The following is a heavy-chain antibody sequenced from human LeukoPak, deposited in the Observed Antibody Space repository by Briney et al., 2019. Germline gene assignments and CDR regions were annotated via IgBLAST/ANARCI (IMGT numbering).Heavy chain of an antibody. Sequence: GASVKVSCKASGYTFTSYYMHWVRQAPGQGLEWMGIINPSGGSTSYAQKFQGRVTMTRDTSTSTVYMELSSLRSEDTAVYYCARRIAAVAAPYYLDYWGQGTLVTVSS. CDR1: GYTFTSYY. V-gene: IGHV1-46*01. CDR3: ARRIAAVAAPYYLDY. CDR2: INPSGGST. D-gene: IGHD6-13*01. J-gene: IGHJ4*02.